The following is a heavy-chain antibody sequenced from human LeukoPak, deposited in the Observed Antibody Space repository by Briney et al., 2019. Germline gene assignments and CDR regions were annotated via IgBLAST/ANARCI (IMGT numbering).Heavy chain of an antibody. D-gene: IGHD6-13*01. Sequence: GGSLRPSCAASGFTFSSYAMSWVRQAPGKGLEWVSAISGSGGSTYYADSVKGRFTISRDNSKNTLYLQMNSLRAEDTAVYYCAKESGAAWYDNYGMDVWGQGTTVTVSS. CDR1: GFTFSSYA. J-gene: IGHJ6*02. V-gene: IGHV3-23*01. CDR3: AKESGAAWYDNYGMDV. CDR2: ISGSGGST.